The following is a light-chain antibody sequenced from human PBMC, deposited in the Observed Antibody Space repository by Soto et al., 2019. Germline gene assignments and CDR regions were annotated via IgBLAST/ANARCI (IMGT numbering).Light chain of an antibody. Sequence: DIQLTQSPSFLSASVGDRVTITCRASQGISTYLAWYQQKLGKAPKLLIYDASTLQSGVPSRFSGSRSGTAFTLTISSLQPEDFATYYCQQLNVYLELTFGGGTKVDIK. CDR1: QGISTY. J-gene: IGKJ4*01. CDR2: DAS. CDR3: QQLNVYLELT. V-gene: IGKV1-9*01.